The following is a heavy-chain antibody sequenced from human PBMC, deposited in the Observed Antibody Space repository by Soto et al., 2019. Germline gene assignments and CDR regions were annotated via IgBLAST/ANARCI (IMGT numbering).Heavy chain of an antibody. V-gene: IGHV1-2*02. CDR2: INPNNGAT. D-gene: IGHD3-22*01. CDR1: GYIFTGNY. Sequence: QVQLVQPGAEVKKPGASVKVSCKASGYIFTGNYMHWVRQAPGQGLEYMGWINPNNGATNYAQNFQGRGTTTWDTSIRTAYMEVKRLRSYDTAVYYCAPHYPDSSRYFDHWGQGTLVTVSS. J-gene: IGHJ4*02. CDR3: APHYPDSSRYFDH.